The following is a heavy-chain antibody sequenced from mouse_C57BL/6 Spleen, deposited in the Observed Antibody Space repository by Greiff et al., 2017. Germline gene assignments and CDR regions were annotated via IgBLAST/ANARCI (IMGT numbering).Heavy chain of an antibody. Sequence: QVQLQQSGAELVRPGASVKLSCKASGYTFTDYYINWVKQRSGQGLEWIARIYPGSGNTYYNEKFKGKATLTAEKSSSTAYMQLSSLTSEDSAVYFCARDYGSSYDAMDYWGQGTSVTVSS. CDR3: ARDYGSSYDAMDY. J-gene: IGHJ4*01. CDR1: GYTFTDYY. D-gene: IGHD1-1*01. CDR2: IYPGSGNT. V-gene: IGHV1-76*01.